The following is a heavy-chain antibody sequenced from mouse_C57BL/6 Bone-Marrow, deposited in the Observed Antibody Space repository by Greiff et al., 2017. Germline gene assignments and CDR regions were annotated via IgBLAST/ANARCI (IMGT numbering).Heavy chain of an antibody. V-gene: IGHV1-18*01. J-gene: IGHJ3*01. CDR2: INPNNGGT. D-gene: IGHD2-4*01. Sequence: VQLQQSGPELVKPGASVTIPCKASGYTFTDYNMDWVKQSHGKSLEWIGDINPNNGGTIYTQKFKGKATLTVDKYSSTAYMELRSLTSEDTAVYYCARSGDYDYDVGFAYWGQGTLVTVSA. CDR1: GYTFTDYN. CDR3: ARSGDYDYDVGFAY.